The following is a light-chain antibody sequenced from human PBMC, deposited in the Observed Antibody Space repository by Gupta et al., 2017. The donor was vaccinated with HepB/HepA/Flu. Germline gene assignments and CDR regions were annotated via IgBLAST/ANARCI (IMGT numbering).Light chain of an antibody. Sequence: SYVLPQPPSVSVAPGKTATITCGGNNIGGRSVHWYQQKPGQAPVLVVYDDSDRPSGIPERFSGSNSGNTATLTITRVEGGDEADYYCQIWDSSSPVVFGGGTKLTVL. CDR3: QIWDSSSPVV. V-gene: IGLV3-21*03. CDR2: DDS. J-gene: IGLJ2*01. CDR1: NIGGRS.